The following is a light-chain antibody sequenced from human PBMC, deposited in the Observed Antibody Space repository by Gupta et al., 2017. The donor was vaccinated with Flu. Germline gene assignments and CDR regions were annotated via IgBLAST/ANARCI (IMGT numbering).Light chain of an antibody. CDR2: DVS. CDR3: SSYSSTYTFYV. Sequence: QSALTQPASVSGSPGQSINISCNGTSSYVGRFNSVSWYRQDPGKAPKLIIYDVSSRPSGISSRFSGSKSGNTASLTISGLQAEDETDYYCSSYSSTYTFYVFGTWTKVSVL. CDR1: SSYVGRFNS. J-gene: IGLJ1*01. V-gene: IGLV2-14*01.